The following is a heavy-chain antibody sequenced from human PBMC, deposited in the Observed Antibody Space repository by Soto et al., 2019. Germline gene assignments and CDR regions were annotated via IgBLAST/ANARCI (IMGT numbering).Heavy chain of an antibody. V-gene: IGHV1-69*13. J-gene: IGHJ6*02. CDR2: IIPIFGTA. CDR1: GGTFSSYA. Sequence: GASVKVSCKASGGTFSSYAISWVRQAPGQGLEWMGGIIPIFGTANYAQKFQGRVAITADESTSTAYMELSSLRSEDTAVYYCARGGDLNFDWYYSQDYYGMDVWGQGTTVTV. CDR3: ARGGDLNFDWYYSQDYYGMDV. D-gene: IGHD3-9*01.